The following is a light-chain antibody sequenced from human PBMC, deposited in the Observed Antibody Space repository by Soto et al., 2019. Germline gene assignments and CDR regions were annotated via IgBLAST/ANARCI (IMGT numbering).Light chain of an antibody. J-gene: IGLJ3*02. CDR2: EVS. CDR1: SSDVGGYNY. CDR3: SSYAGSNNLGV. Sequence: QSALTQPPSAAGSPGQSVTISCTGTSSDVGGYNYVSWYQQHPGKAPKLMIYEVSKRPSGVPDRFSGSKSGNTASLTVSGLQAEDEADYYCSSYAGSNNLGVFGGWTKLTV. V-gene: IGLV2-8*01.